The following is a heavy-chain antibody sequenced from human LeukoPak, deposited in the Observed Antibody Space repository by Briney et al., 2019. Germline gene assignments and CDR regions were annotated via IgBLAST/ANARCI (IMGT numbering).Heavy chain of an antibody. CDR3: ARDVYYDFWSGYYNY. Sequence: SVKVSCKASGGTFSSYATSWVRQAPGQGLEWMGRIIPILGIANYAQKFQGRVTITADKSTSTAYMELSSLRSEDTAVYYCARDVYYDFWSGYYNYWGQGTLVTVSS. J-gene: IGHJ4*02. D-gene: IGHD3-3*01. V-gene: IGHV1-69*04. CDR2: IIPILGIA. CDR1: GGTFSSYA.